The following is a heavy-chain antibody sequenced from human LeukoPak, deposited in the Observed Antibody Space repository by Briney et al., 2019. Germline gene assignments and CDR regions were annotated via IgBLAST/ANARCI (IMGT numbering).Heavy chain of an antibody. CDR3: AKDPTMIVVVIPDY. J-gene: IGHJ4*02. CDR2: ISGSGGST. CDR1: GFTFSSYA. Sequence: GGSLRLSCAASGFTFSSYAMSWGCQAPGKGLEWVSAISGSGGSTYYADSVKGRFTISRDNSKNTLYLQMNSLRAEDTAVYYCAKDPTMIVVVIPDYWGQGTLVTVSS. V-gene: IGHV3-23*01. D-gene: IGHD3-22*01.